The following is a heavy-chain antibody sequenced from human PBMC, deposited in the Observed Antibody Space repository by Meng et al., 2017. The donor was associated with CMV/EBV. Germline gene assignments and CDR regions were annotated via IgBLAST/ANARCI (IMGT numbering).Heavy chain of an antibody. J-gene: IGHJ4*02. V-gene: IGHV1-69*01. D-gene: IGHD2-15*01. CDR1: GGAINSYP. CDR3: ARNQPSRGWSHKDY. Sequence: LVYSGVVGRGPGPAVEVCCKASGGAINSYPISWVQQPPVQGLEWMGGSILIFGTANDAQKFQGRVTITADESTSTAYMELSSLRSEDTAVYYCARNQPSRGWSHKDYWGQGTLVTVSS. CDR2: SILIFGTA.